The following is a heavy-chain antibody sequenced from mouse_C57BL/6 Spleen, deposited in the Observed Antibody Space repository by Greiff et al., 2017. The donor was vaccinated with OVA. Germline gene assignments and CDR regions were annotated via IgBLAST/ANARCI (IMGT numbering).Heavy chain of an antibody. J-gene: IGHJ2*01. Sequence: EVQLQQSGPELVKPGASVKISCKASGYTFTDYYMNWVKQSHGMSLEWIGDINPNNGGTSYNQKFKGKATLTVDKSSSTAYMELRSLTSEESAVYYCARDYYGSSDDWGQGTTLTVSS. V-gene: IGHV1-26*01. CDR3: ARDYYGSSDD. CDR1: GYTFTDYY. CDR2: INPNNGGT. D-gene: IGHD1-1*01.